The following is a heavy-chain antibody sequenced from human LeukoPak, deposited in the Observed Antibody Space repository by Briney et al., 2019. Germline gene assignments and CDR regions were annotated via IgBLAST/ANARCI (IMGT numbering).Heavy chain of an antibody. D-gene: IGHD4-11*01. CDR1: GFTFSSYE. V-gene: IGHV3-48*03. CDR2: ISSSGSTI. CDR3: ATLDYRGGYWFDP. J-gene: IGHJ5*02. Sequence: GGSLRLSCAASGFTFSSYEMNWVRQAPGKGLEWVSYISSSGSTIYYADSVKGRFTISRDNSKNTLYLQMNSLRAEDTALYYCATLDYRGGYWFDPWGLGTLVTVSP.